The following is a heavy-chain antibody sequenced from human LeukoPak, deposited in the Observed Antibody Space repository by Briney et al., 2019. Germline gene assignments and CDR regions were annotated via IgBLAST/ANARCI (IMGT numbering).Heavy chain of an antibody. CDR3: ARGEGGIAAAGTDF. V-gene: IGHV3-30*14. Sequence: PGGSLRLSCAASGFTFNSYAMHWVRQAPGRGLEWVAVISYDGSNKYYADSVKGRFTISRDNSKNTLYLQMNSLRAEDTAVYYCARGEGGIAAAGTDFWGQGTLVTVSS. J-gene: IGHJ4*02. CDR1: GFTFNSYA. D-gene: IGHD6-13*01. CDR2: ISYDGSNK.